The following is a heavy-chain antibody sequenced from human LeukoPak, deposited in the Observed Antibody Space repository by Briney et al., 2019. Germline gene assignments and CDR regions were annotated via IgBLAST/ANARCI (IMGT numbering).Heavy chain of an antibody. J-gene: IGHJ3*01. CDR3: ARRVGAKYAFDF. D-gene: IGHD1-26*01. CDR1: GGSFSGYY. Sequence: SETLSLTCAVYGGSFSGYYWSWIRQPPGKGLEWIGEIYYSGSTNYNPSLKSRVTISVDTSKNQFSLKLSSVTAADTALYYCARRVGAKYAFDFWGQGTMVTVSS. CDR2: IYYSGST. V-gene: IGHV4-34*01.